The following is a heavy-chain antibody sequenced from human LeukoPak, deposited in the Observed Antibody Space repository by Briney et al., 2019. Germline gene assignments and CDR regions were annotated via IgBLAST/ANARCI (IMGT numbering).Heavy chain of an antibody. V-gene: IGHV4-4*07. J-gene: IGHJ3*02. CDR3: ARGAYYYASSGYFTFHI. Sequence: PSETLSLTCTVSGGSISTYYWSWIRQPAGKGLEWIGRIYTSGSTNYNPSLKSRVTMSVDTSKNQFSLKLNSVTAADTAVYYCARGAYYYASSGYFTFHIWGQGTMVTVSS. CDR2: IYTSGST. CDR1: GGSISTYY. D-gene: IGHD3-22*01.